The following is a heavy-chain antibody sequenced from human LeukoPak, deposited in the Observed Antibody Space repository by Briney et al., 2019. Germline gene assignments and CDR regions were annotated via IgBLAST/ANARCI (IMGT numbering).Heavy chain of an antibody. Sequence: ASVKVSCKASGYTFTSYDINWVRQATGQGLEWMGWMNPNSGNTGYAQKFQGRVTITRNTSISTAYMELSSLRSEDTAVYYCARHGYSSGWYGPTPFDPWGQGTLVTVSS. CDR2: MNPNSGNT. J-gene: IGHJ5*02. D-gene: IGHD6-19*01. CDR3: ARHGYSSGWYGPTPFDP. CDR1: GYTFTSYD. V-gene: IGHV1-8*01.